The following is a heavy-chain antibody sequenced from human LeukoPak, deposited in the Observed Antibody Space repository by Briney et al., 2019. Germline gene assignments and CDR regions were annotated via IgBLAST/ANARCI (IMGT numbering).Heavy chain of an antibody. D-gene: IGHD3-9*01. V-gene: IGHV3-30*02. CDR2: IRYDGSNK. Sequence: PGGSLRLSCAASGFTFSSYGMHWVRQAPGKGLEWVAFIRYDGSNKYYADSVKGRFTISRDNSKNTLYLQMNSLRAEDTAVYYCAKKGGDILTGYYEADPQEDTAYFDYWGQGTLVTVSS. CDR1: GFTFSSYG. J-gene: IGHJ4*02. CDR3: AKKGGDILTGYYEADPQEDTAYFDY.